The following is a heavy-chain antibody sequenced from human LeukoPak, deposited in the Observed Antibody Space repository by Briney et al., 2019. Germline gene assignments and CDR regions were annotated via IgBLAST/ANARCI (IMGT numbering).Heavy chain of an antibody. V-gene: IGHV4-31*03. Sequence: ASQTLSLTCTVSGGSISSGGYYWSWIRQHPGKGLEWIGYIYYSGSTYYNPSLKSRVTISVDTSKNQFSLKLSSVTAADTAVYYCARDTIVATGANAFDIWGQGTMVTVSS. J-gene: IGHJ3*02. CDR2: IYYSGST. D-gene: IGHD5-12*01. CDR1: GGSISSGGYY. CDR3: ARDTIVATGANAFDI.